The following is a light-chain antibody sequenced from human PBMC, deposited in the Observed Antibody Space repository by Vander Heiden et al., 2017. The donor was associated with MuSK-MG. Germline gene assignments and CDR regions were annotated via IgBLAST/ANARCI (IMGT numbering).Light chain of an antibody. CDR2: KAS. CDR1: QSISSW. CDR3: QQGNSYSLFT. V-gene: IGKV1-5*03. Sequence: DIQMTQSPSTLSASVGDRVTITCRASQSISSWLAWYQQKPGKAPKLLIYKASSLEIGVPSRFSASGSGTEFTLTISSLQPDDFATYYCQQGNSYSLFTF. J-gene: IGKJ3*01.